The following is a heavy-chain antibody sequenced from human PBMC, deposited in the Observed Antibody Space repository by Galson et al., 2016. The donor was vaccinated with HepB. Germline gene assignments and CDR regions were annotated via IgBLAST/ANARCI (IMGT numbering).Heavy chain of an antibody. CDR2: ISAYNGNT. Sequence: SVKVSCKASGYTFINYGISWVRQAPGQGLEWMGWISAYNGNTNYVQKLQGRVTLTTDTSTSTAYMELRSLRSDDTAVYYCARDTYYDFWSGYFTDYWGQGTLVTVSS. V-gene: IGHV1-18*01. CDR1: GYTFINYG. D-gene: IGHD3-3*01. J-gene: IGHJ4*02. CDR3: ARDTYYDFWSGYFTDY.